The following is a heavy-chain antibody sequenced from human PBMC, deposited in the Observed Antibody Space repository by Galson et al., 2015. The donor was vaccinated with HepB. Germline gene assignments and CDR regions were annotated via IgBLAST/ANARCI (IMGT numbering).Heavy chain of an antibody. D-gene: IGHD3-16*02. J-gene: IGHJ4*02. CDR3: ASQEYNYVWGSYRSYFDY. CDR1: GFTFSDHY. CDR2: TRNKANSYTT. Sequence: SLRLSCAASGFTFSDHYMDWVRQAPGKGLEWVGRTRNKANSYTTEYAASVKGRFTISRDNAKNSLYLQMNSLRAEDTAVYYCASQEYNYVWGSYRSYFDYWGQGTLVTVSS. V-gene: IGHV3-72*01.